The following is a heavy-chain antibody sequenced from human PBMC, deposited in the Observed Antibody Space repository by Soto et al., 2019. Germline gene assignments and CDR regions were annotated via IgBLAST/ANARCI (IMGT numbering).Heavy chain of an antibody. V-gene: IGHV1-46*01. CDR2: INPTGGST. CDR1: GYRFTTYY. D-gene: IGHD2-21*01. J-gene: IGHJ4*02. CDR3: ARDLAAGDL. Sequence: QAHLVQSGAEVRKPGASVKVSCKTSGYRFTTYYIHWVRQAPGHGLEWMAIINPTGGSTNYAQKFRGRITLTMDTSTSTVYMELSSLRSEDTAVYSCARDLAAGDLWGQGTLVTVSS.